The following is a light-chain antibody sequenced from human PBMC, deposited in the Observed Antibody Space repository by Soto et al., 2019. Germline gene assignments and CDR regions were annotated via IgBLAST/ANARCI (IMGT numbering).Light chain of an antibody. V-gene: IGKV3-20*01. CDR1: QRVSITY. CDR3: QQYGTSPPEWT. CDR2: DAS. Sequence: EIVLTQSPGTLSLSPGERATLSCRASQRVSITYLAWYQQKPGQAPRLLIYDASTRATGIPDRFSGSVSGTDFTLTISRLEPEDFAVYYCQQYGTSPPEWTFGQGTKVEIK. J-gene: IGKJ1*01.